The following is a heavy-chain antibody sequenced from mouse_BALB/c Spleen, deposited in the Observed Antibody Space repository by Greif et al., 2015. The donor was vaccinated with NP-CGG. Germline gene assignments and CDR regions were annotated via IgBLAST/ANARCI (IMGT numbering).Heavy chain of an antibody. Sequence: VQLVESGPGLVAPSQSLSITCTVSGFSLTSYGVHWVRQPPGKGLEWLGVIWAGGSTNYNSALMSRLSISKDNSKSQVFLKMNSLQTDDTAMYYRARDGVYGYAYYYAMDYWGQGTSVTVSS. V-gene: IGHV2-9*02. CDR1: GFSLTSYG. CDR3: ARDGVYGYAYYYAMDY. D-gene: IGHD1-2*01. J-gene: IGHJ4*01. CDR2: IWAGGST.